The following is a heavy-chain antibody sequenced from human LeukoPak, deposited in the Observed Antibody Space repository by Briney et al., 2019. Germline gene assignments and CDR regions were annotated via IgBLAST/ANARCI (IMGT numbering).Heavy chain of an antibody. CDR3: VRRDTGWNYFDY. D-gene: IGHD6-19*01. CDR1: GGSINSHY. J-gene: IGHJ4*02. V-gene: IGHV4-59*08. Sequence: SETLSLTCAVSGGSINSHYWGWIRQPPGKGLQWIGDIYYTGKNNYNPSLKSRVTISLDTSKDHLSLNLTSVLAADTAVYYCVRRDTGWNYFDYWGQGILVTVSS. CDR2: IYYTGKN.